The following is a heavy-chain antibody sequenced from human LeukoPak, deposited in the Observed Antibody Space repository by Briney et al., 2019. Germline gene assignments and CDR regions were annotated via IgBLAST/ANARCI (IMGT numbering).Heavy chain of an antibody. D-gene: IGHD3-16*02. CDR1: GGSISSYY. V-gene: IGHV4-4*07. CDR3: ARAIMITFGGVIADTDAFDI. CDR2: IYTSGST. Sequence: SETLSLTCTVSGGSISSYYWSWIRQPAGKGLEWIGRIYTSGSTNYNPSLKSRVTISVDTSKNQFSLKLSSVTAADTAVYYCARAIMITFGGVIADTDAFDIWGQGTMVTVSS. J-gene: IGHJ3*02.